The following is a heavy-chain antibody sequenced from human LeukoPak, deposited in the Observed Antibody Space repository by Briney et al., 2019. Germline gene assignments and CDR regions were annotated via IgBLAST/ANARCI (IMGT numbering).Heavy chain of an antibody. CDR2: TNPSGGST. CDR3: ARELGHYYGSGSYTGDWFDP. Sequence: ASVKVSCKASGYTFTSYGISWVRQAPGQGLEWMGITNPSGGSTSYAQKFQGRVTMTRDTSTSTVYMELSSLRSEDTAVYYCARELGHYYGSGSYTGDWFDPWGQGTLVTVSS. V-gene: IGHV1-46*01. CDR1: GYTFTSYG. D-gene: IGHD3-10*01. J-gene: IGHJ5*02.